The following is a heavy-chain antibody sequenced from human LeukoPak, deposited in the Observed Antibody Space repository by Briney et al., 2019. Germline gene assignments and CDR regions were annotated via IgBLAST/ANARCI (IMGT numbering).Heavy chain of an antibody. J-gene: IGHJ5*02. CDR3: AALTFPYP. CDR2: INPSGGST. Sequence: APVKVSCKASGYTFTSNYMHWVRQAPGQGLEWMGIINPSGGSTKYAQKFQGRVTMTRDTSTSTVYMELSSLRSEDTAVYYCAALTFPYPWGQGTLVTVSS. CDR1: GYTFTSNY. V-gene: IGHV1-46*01. D-gene: IGHD3-3*02.